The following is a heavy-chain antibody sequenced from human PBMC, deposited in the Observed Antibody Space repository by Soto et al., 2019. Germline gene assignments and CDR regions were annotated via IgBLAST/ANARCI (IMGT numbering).Heavy chain of an antibody. Sequence: SVKVSCKASGGTFSSYAISWVRQAPGQGLEWMGGIIPIFGTANYAQKFQGRVTITADESTSTAYMELSSLRSEDTAVYYCARLRPTGTGTTPESYYYYGMDVWGQGTTVTVSS. CDR2: IIPIFGTA. D-gene: IGHD1-7*01. V-gene: IGHV1-69*13. J-gene: IGHJ6*02. CDR1: GGTFSSYA. CDR3: ARLRPTGTGTTPESYYYYGMDV.